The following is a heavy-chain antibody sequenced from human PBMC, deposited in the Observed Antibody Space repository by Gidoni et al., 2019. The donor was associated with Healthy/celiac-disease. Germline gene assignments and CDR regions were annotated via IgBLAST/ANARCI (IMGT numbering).Heavy chain of an antibody. J-gene: IGHJ4*02. D-gene: IGHD4-17*01. CDR1: GFSFSSYA. CDR2: ISYDGSNK. Sequence: QVQLVESGGVVVQPGRSLRLSCAASGFSFSSYALHWVRQAPGKGLEWVAVISYDGSNKYYVDSVKGRFTVSKDTSKNTLYLQMNSLRAEDTAVYYCAKDPEYGDYAIDYWGQGTLVTVSS. V-gene: IGHV3-30*18. CDR3: AKDPEYGDYAIDY.